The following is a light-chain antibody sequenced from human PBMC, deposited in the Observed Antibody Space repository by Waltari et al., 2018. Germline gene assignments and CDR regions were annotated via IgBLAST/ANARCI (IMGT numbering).Light chain of an antibody. CDR1: SSDIGGYNY. V-gene: IGLV2-14*01. CDR2: EVS. J-gene: IGLJ3*02. Sequence: QSAPTQPASVSGSPGQSITISCTGTSSDIGGYNYVSWYQHHPGKAPKLIIYEVSNRPSGVSNRFSGSKSGNTASLTISGLQAEDEADYYCSSYTSNSRVFGAGTKLTVL. CDR3: SSYTSNSRV.